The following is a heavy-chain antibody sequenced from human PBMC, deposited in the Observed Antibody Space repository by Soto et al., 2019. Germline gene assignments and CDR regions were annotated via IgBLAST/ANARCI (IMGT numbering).Heavy chain of an antibody. V-gene: IGHV3-30*18. CDR2: ISYDGSDK. CDR3: AKGMQPWSYYFDS. D-gene: IGHD5-18*01. CDR1: GFTFSSYG. J-gene: IGHJ4*02. Sequence: PGGSLRLSCAASGFTFSSYGMHWVRQAPGKGLEWVAVISYDGSDKYYADSVKGRFTISRDNSKNTLYLQMNSLRAEDTAVYYCAKGMQPWSYYFDSWGQGALVTVSS.